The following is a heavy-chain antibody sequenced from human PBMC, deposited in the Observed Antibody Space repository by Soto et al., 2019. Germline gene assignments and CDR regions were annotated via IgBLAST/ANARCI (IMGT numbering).Heavy chain of an antibody. CDR2: IYHSGST. Sequence: SETLSLTCAVSGGSISSSNCWGWVRQPPGKGLEWIGGIYHSGSTNYNPSLTSRVTISVDKYKNQFSLKLSSVTAANMAAFYCARGAYDFCSGYTQIYCYYYCIDPWGQGTLVTVPS. J-gene: IGHJ6*02. D-gene: IGHD3-3*01. V-gene: IGHV4-4*02. CDR1: GGSISSSNC. CDR3: ARGAYDFCSGYTQIYCYYYCIDP.